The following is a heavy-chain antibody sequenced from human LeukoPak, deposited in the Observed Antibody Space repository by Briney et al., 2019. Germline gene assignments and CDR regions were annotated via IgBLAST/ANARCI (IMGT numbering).Heavy chain of an antibody. J-gene: IGHJ5*02. Sequence: SETLSLTCTVSGGSISSSSYYWGWIRQPPGKGLEWIGSIYYSGSTYYNPSLKSRVTISVDTSKNQFSLKLSSVTAADTAVYYCATVPAARGNWFDPWGQGTLVTVSS. V-gene: IGHV4-39*01. CDR1: GGSISSSSYY. D-gene: IGHD2-2*01. CDR3: ATVPAARGNWFDP. CDR2: IYYSGST.